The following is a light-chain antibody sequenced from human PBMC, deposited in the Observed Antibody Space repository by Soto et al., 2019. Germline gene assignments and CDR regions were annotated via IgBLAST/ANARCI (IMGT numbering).Light chain of an antibody. V-gene: IGKV1-5*03. CDR1: QSISNW. J-gene: IGKJ1*01. CDR2: KAS. Sequence: DLQMTQSPSTLSASPGDRVTITCRSSQSISNWLAWYQQKPGRAPKLLIYKASTLESGVPSRFSGSGSGTEFTLTISSLQPDDFAIYYCQQYNDYWTFGQGTRVEI. CDR3: QQYNDYWT.